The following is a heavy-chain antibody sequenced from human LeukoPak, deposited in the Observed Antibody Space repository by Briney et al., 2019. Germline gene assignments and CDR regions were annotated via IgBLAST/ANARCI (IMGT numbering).Heavy chain of an antibody. V-gene: IGHV3-7*01. CDR1: GFPFNKYS. D-gene: IGHD3-3*01. CDR3: ASDFWSGYFIDY. CDR2: IKQDGSEI. Sequence: AGGSLRLSCVASGFPFNKYSMSWVRQAPGKGLEWVANIKQDGSEIYYVDSVKGRFTISRDNAKNSLYLQMNSLRAEDTAVYYCASDFWSGYFIDYWGQGTLVTVSS. J-gene: IGHJ4*02.